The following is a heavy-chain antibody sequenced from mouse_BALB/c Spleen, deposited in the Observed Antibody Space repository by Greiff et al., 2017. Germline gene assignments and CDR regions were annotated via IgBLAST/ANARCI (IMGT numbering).Heavy chain of an antibody. D-gene: IGHD3-3*01. CDR2: IRNKANGYTT. CDR1: GFTFTDYY. Sequence: EVQGVESGGGLVQPGGSLRLSCATSGFTFTDYYMSWVRQPPGKALEWLGFIRNKANGYTTEYSASVKGRFTISRDNSQSILYLQMNTLRAEDSATYYCARERGRGYFDYWGQGTSVTVSS. J-gene: IGHJ4*01. V-gene: IGHV7-3*02. CDR3: ARERGRGYFDY.